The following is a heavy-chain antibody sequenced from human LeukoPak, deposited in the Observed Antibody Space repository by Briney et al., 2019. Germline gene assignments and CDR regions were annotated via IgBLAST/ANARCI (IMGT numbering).Heavy chain of an antibody. V-gene: IGHV4-34*01. CDR1: GGSFRGYY. Sequence: SETLSLTCAVYGGSFRGYYWSWIRQPPGKGLEWIGEINHSGSTDYNPSLKSRVTISVDTSKNQFSLKLSSVTAADTAVYCCARGVVATVVPAAMPVYYFDYWGQGTLVTVSS. D-gene: IGHD2-2*01. CDR2: INHSGST. CDR3: ARGVVATVVPAAMPVYYFDY. J-gene: IGHJ4*02.